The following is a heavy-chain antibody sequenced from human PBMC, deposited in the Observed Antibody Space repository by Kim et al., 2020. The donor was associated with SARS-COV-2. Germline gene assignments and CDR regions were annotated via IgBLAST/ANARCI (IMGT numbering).Heavy chain of an antibody. V-gene: IGHV4-59*09. J-gene: IGHJ3*02. D-gene: IGHD3-22*01. Sequence: KSRVTISVATSKNQFSLKLSSVPAADTAVYYCARGYYDSSGYYSDDAFDIWGQGTMVTVSS. CDR3: ARGYYDSSGYYSDDAFDI.